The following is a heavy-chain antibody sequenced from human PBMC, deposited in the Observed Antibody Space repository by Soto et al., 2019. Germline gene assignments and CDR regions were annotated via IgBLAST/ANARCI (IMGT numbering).Heavy chain of an antibody. CDR3: TTGKGPVDRYCSGGSCYSVKARSRNYYGMDV. Sequence: GGSLRLSCAASGFTFSNAWMNWVRQAPGKGLEWVGRIKSKTDGGTTDYAAPVKGRFTISRDDSKNTLYLQMNSLKTEDTAVYYCTTGKGPVDRYCSGGSCYSVKARSRNYYGMDVWGQGTTVTVSS. CDR1: GFTFSNAW. CDR2: IKSKTDGGTT. D-gene: IGHD2-15*01. V-gene: IGHV3-15*07. J-gene: IGHJ6*02.